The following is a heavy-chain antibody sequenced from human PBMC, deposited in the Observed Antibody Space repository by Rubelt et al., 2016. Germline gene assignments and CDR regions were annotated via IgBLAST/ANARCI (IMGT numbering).Heavy chain of an antibody. J-gene: IGHJ2*01. D-gene: IGHD5-18*01. Sequence: GEINHRGSTNYNPSLKSRVTISVDTSKNQFSLKLSSVTAADTAVYYCARPDTARYFDLWGRGTLVTVSS. CDR2: INHRGST. V-gene: IGHV4-34*01. CDR3: ARPDTARYFDL.